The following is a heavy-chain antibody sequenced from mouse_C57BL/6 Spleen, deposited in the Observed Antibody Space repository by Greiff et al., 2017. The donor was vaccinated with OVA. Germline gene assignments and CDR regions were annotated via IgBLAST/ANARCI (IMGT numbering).Heavy chain of an antibody. Sequence: VKLQQSGAELMKPGASVKLSCKATGYTFTGYWIEWVKQRPGHGLEWIGEILPGSGSTNYNEKFKGKATFTADTSSNTAYMQLSSLTTEDSAIYYCAREDYSKASFAYWGQGTLVTVSA. CDR2: ILPGSGST. J-gene: IGHJ3*01. CDR3: AREDYSKASFAY. D-gene: IGHD2-5*01. V-gene: IGHV1-9*01. CDR1: GYTFTGYW.